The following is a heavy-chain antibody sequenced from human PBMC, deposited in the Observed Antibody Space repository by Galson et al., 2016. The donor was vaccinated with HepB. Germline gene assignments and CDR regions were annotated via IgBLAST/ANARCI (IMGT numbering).Heavy chain of an antibody. CDR3: VQGSTAPAV. CDR1: GFTFSAYP. D-gene: IGHD1-26*01. V-gene: IGHV3-74*01. CDR2: IFTACSGT. J-gene: IGHJ6*04. Sequence: SLRLPCAASGFTFSAYPLHWVRQAPGKGLVWISRIFTACSGTLYADSVKGRFTISRDNAKNTLFLQMNSLRAEDTAVYYCVQGSTAPAVWGKGTTVTVSS.